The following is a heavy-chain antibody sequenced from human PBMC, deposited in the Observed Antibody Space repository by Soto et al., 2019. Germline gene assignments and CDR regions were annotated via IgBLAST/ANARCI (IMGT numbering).Heavy chain of an antibody. CDR2: ISYDGSNK. Sequence: GGSLRLSCAASGFTFSSYGMHWVRQAPGKGLEWVAVISYDGSNKYYADSVKGRFTIPRDNSKNTLYMQMNSLRAEDTAVYYCAKGLEMATIRWGPGVSFDYWGQGTLVTVSS. CDR3: AKGLEMATIRWGPGVSFDY. J-gene: IGHJ4*02. V-gene: IGHV3-30*18. CDR1: GFTFSSYG. D-gene: IGHD5-12*01.